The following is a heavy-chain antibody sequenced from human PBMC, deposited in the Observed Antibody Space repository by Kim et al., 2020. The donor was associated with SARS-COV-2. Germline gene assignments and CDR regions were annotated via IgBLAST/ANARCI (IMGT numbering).Heavy chain of an antibody. V-gene: IGHV3-20*01. CDR2: T. D-gene: IGHD3-10*01. Sequence: TVYADSVKGRFTISRDNAKTSLYLQMNSLRAEDAALYRCARGRGNNGMDVWGQGTTVTVSS. J-gene: IGHJ6*02. CDR3: ARGRGNNGMDV.